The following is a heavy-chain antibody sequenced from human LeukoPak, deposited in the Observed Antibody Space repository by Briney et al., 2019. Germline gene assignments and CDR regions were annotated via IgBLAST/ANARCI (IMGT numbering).Heavy chain of an antibody. J-gene: IGHJ3*02. CDR2: ISYDGTNK. V-gene: IGHV3-30-3*01. CDR3: ARAPMSYDSSGFGGALDI. Sequence: PRRSLRLSCAASGFTFSNYAMHWVRQAPGKGVEWVAVISYDGTNKYYAGSVKGRFTIYRDNSKNTMYLQMNSLRAQDTAMYYCARAPMSYDSSGFGGALDIWGQGRKVTDSS. D-gene: IGHD3-22*01. CDR1: GFTFSNYA.